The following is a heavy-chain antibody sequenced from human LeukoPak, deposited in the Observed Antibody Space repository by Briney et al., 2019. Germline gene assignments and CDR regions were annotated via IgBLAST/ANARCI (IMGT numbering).Heavy chain of an antibody. CDR1: GFSFSNSS. D-gene: IGHD3-16*01. Sequence: PGGSLRLSGVASGFSFSNSSMHWVRQAPGRGLVWVSRIDRDGGSETYADSAKGRFAISRDNAKNTLYLQMNSLRAEDTAVYYCAKTFHDYVWGSLDAFHIWGQGTMVTVSS. V-gene: IGHV3-74*01. CDR2: IDRDGGSE. J-gene: IGHJ3*02. CDR3: AKTFHDYVWGSLDAFHI.